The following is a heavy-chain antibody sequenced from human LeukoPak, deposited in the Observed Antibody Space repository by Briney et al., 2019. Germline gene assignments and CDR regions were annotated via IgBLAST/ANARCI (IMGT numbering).Heavy chain of an antibody. Sequence: ASVKVSCKVSGYTLTELSMHWVRQAPGKGLEWMGGFDPEDGETIYAQKFQGRVTMTEDTSTDTAYMELSSLRSEDTAVYYCATDKLSRYYFDYWGQGTLVTVSS. CDR1: GYTLTELS. D-gene: IGHD6-6*01. CDR3: ATDKLSRYYFDY. CDR2: FDPEDGET. V-gene: IGHV1-24*01. J-gene: IGHJ4*02.